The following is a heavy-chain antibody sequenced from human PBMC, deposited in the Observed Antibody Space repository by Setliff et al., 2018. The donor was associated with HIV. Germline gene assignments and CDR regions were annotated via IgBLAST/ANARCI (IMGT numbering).Heavy chain of an antibody. Sequence: GGSLRLSCAASEFTFSTYAMTWVRQAPGKGLEWVSLIYSGGSSTSYADSVKGRFTISRDNAKNTLYLQMNSLRAEDTAVYYCARDGALDTTGTTIGPPDYWGQGTLVTVSS. J-gene: IGHJ4*02. CDR3: ARDGALDTTGTTIGPPDY. V-gene: IGHV3-23*03. CDR1: EFTFSTYA. CDR2: IYSGGSST. D-gene: IGHD1-1*01.